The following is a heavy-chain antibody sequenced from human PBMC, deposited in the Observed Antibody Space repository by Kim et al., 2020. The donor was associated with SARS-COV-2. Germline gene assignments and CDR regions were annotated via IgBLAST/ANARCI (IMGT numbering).Heavy chain of an antibody. J-gene: IGHJ6*03. D-gene: IGHD3-10*01. Sequence: ASVKVSCKASGYTFTSYDINWVRQATGQGLEWMGWMNPNSGNIGYAQKFQGRVTMTMNTSISTAYMELSSLRSEDTAVYYCARGLLVRGVFYYYYYMDVWGKGTTVTVSS. CDR3: ARGLLVRGVFYYYYYMDV. CDR1: GYTFTSYD. V-gene: IGHV1-8*01. CDR2: MNPNSGNI.